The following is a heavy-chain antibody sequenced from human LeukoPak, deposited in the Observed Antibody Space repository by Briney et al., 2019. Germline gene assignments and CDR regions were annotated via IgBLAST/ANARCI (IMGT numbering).Heavy chain of an antibody. CDR3: AREDDYVWASYRALQPK. D-gene: IGHD3-16*02. V-gene: IGHV3-30*02. CDR1: GFTFSSYG. J-gene: IGHJ4*02. CDR2: IRYDGNNK. Sequence: HPGGSLRLSCAASGFTFSSYGMHWVRQAPGKGLEWVAFIRYDGNNKYYADSVKGRFTISRDHAKNSLYLQMNSLRAEDTAVYYCAREDDYVWASYRALQPKWGQGHVVIVTS.